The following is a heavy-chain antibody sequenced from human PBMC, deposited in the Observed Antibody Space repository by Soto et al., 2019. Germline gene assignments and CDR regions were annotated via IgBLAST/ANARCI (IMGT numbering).Heavy chain of an antibody. J-gene: IGHJ6*03. V-gene: IGHV3-33*01. CDR2: IWYDGSNK. CDR1: GFTFSSYG. D-gene: IGHD1-7*01. Sequence: HPGGSLRLSCAASGFTFSSYGMHWVRQAPGKGLEWVAVIWYDGSNKYYADSVKGRFTISRDNSKNTLYLQMNSLRAEDTAVYYCARASELELPGDYYYYYMDVWGKGTTVTVSS. CDR3: ARASELELPGDYYYYYMDV.